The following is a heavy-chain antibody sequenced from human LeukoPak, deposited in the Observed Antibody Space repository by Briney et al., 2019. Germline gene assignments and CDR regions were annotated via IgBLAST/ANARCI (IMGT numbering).Heavy chain of an antibody. Sequence: SETLSLICTVSGGSISSYYRSWIRQPPGKGLEWIGYIYYSGSTNYNPSLKSRVTISVDTSKNQFSLKLSSVTAADTAVYYCASHAKPPYSRYDYWGQGTLVTVSS. V-gene: IGHV4-59*01. D-gene: IGHD6-13*01. J-gene: IGHJ4*02. CDR3: ASHAKPPYSRYDY. CDR1: GGSISSYY. CDR2: IYYSGST.